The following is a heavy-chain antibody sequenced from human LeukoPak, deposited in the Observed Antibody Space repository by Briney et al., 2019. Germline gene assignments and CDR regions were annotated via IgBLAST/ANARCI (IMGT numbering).Heavy chain of an antibody. CDR3: ARGIVVVAQLGYCYYYMDV. J-gene: IGHJ6*03. CDR1: GGSISSGRYY. Sequence: SETLSLTCTVSGGSISSGRYYWSWFRQPAGKGLEWIGRIYTSGSTNYNTTLKNRVTISVNTSKNQFSLKLSSVTAADTAVYYCARGIVVVAQLGYCYYYMDVWGKGTTVTISS. D-gene: IGHD2-15*01. CDR2: IYTSGST. V-gene: IGHV4-61*02.